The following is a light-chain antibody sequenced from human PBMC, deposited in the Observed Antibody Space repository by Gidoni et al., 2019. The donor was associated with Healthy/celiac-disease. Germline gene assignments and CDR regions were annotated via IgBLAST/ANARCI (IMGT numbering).Light chain of an antibody. CDR2: DAS. CDR3: QQYNN. V-gene: IGKV1-5*01. Sequence: DIQMTQSPSTLSASVGDRVTITCRASQSISSWLAWYQQKPGKAPKLLFYDASSLESGVPSRFSGSGSGTEFTLTISSLQPDDFATYYCQQYNNFGQGTRLEIK. J-gene: IGKJ5*01. CDR1: QSISSW.